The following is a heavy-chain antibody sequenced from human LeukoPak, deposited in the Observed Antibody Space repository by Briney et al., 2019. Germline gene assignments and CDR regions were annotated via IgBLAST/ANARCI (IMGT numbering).Heavy chain of an antibody. CDR3: ARSGGYDFWSGSYGGAFDI. J-gene: IGHJ3*02. CDR1: GGSLSSSSYY. CDR2: TSYSGST. Sequence: PSETLSLTCTVSGGSLSSSSYYWGWIRQPPGKGLECIGTTSYSGSTYYNPSLKSRVTISIDTSMNQFSLRLSSVTAADTAVYYCARSGGYDFWSGSYGGAFDIWGQGAMVTVSS. D-gene: IGHD3-3*01. V-gene: IGHV4-39*01.